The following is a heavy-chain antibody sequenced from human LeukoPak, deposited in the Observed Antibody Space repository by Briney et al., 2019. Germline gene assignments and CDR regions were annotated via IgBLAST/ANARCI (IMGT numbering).Heavy chain of an antibody. CDR1: GGTFSSYA. D-gene: IGHD3-3*01. V-gene: IGHV1-69*13. J-gene: IGHJ4*02. CDR3: ARGNYDFWSVNNFDY. CDR2: IIPIFGTA. Sequence: ASVKVSCKASGGTFSSYAISRVRQAPGQGLEWMGGIIPIFGTANYAQKFQGRVTITADESTSTAYMELSSPRSEDTAVYYCARGNYDFWSVNNFDYWGQGTLVTVSS.